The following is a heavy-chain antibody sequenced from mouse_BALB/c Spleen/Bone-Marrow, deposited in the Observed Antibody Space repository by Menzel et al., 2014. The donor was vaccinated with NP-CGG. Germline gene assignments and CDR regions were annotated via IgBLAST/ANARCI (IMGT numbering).Heavy chain of an antibody. V-gene: IGHV1-7*01. Sequence: QVQLQQPGAELAKPGASVKMSCKASDYTFTSYWMHWVKQRPGQGLEWIGYINPSTGYTAYNQKFKDKATLTADKSSSTAYMQLSSLTSEDYAVYCCARSGFDYWGQGTTFTVSS. CDR2: INPSTGYT. CDR3: ARSGFDY. J-gene: IGHJ2*01. CDR1: DYTFTSYW. D-gene: IGHD4-1*01.